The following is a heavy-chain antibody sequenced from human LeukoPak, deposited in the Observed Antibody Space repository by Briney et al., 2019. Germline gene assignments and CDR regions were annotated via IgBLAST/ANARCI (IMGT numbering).Heavy chain of an antibody. D-gene: IGHD3-22*01. V-gene: IGHV3-21*01. Sequence: PGGSLRLSCAASGFTFSSYSMNWVRQAPGKGLEWVSSISSSSSYIYYADSVKGRFTISRDNAKNSLYLQMNSLRAEDTAVYYCARGPGGPMPYYYDSSGYYYFDYWGQGTLVTVSS. J-gene: IGHJ4*02. CDR1: GFTFSSYS. CDR2: ISSSSSYI. CDR3: ARGPGGPMPYYYDSSGYYYFDY.